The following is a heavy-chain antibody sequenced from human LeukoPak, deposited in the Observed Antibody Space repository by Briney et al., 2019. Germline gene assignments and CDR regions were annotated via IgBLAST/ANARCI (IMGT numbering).Heavy chain of an antibody. CDR2: FKTNSGQV. J-gene: IGHJ4*02. D-gene: IGHD2-2*02. Sequence: GGSLRPSCVASGFTFSAHAMNWVRLAPGKELEWVSTFKTNSGQVYYAESVRGRFTISRDNSKNTVYLQVSSLRAEDTALYYCARSIPDYTRFDYWGQGALVTVSP. CDR3: ARSIPDYTRFDY. CDR1: GFTFSAHA. V-gene: IGHV3-23*01.